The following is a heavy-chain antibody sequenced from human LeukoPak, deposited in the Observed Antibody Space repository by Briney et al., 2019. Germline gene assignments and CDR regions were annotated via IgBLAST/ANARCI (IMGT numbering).Heavy chain of an antibody. CDR2: ISYDGSNE. CDR1: GFTFAGYA. V-gene: IGHV3-30*18. Sequence: GGSLRLSCAASGFTFAGYAMTWVRQAPGKGLEWVAVISYDGSNEYYADSVKGRFTISRDNSRNTMDLQMNSLRAEDTAVYYCAKEGYYGSGSFPDYWGQGTLVTVSS. CDR3: AKEGYYGSGSFPDY. D-gene: IGHD3-10*01. J-gene: IGHJ4*02.